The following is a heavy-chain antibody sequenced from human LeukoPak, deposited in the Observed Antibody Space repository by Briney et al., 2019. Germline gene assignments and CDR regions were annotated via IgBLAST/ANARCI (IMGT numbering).Heavy chain of an antibody. D-gene: IGHD5-12*01. J-gene: IGHJ4*02. V-gene: IGHV4-59*01. CDR2: IYYGGTT. CDR1: GGSLSTYS. Sequence: PSETLSPTSSVAGGSLSTYSWRWVRQSPGKRLEWIGYIYYGGTTNYNPSLKSRATISADTAKNQFSLRLRSVTAADTAIYYCARDTNVASGMQHWGQGTLVTVSS. CDR3: ARDTNVASGMQH.